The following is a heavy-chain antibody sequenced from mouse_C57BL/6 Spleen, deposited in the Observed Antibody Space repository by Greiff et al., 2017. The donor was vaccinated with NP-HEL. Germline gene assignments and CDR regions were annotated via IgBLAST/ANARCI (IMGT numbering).Heavy chain of an antibody. CDR1: GYTFTDYY. V-gene: IGHV1-76*01. D-gene: IGHD1-1*01. CDR3: AREEVYGSDYFDY. Sequence: LVESGAELVRPGASVKLSCKASGYTFTDYYINWVKQRPGQGLEWIARIYPGSGNTYYNEKFKGKATLTAEKSSSTAYMQLSSLTSEDSAVYFCAREEVYGSDYFDYWGQGTTLTVSS. CDR2: IYPGSGNT. J-gene: IGHJ2*01.